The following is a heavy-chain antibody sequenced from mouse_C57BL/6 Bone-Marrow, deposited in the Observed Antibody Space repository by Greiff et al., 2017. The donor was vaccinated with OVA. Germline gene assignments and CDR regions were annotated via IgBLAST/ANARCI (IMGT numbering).Heavy chain of an antibody. J-gene: IGHJ3*01. Sequence: EVKLMESGGGLVKPGGSLKLSCAASGFTFSSYAMSWVRQTPEKRLAWVATISDGGSYTYYPDNVKGRFTISRDNAKNNLYLQMSHLKSEDTAMYYCARDGYYGAYWGQGTLVTVSA. D-gene: IGHD2-3*01. CDR1: GFTFSSYA. CDR3: ARDGYYGAY. CDR2: ISDGGSYT. V-gene: IGHV5-4*01.